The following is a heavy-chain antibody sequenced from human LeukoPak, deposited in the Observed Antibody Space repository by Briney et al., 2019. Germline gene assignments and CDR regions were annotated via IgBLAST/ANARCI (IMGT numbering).Heavy chain of an antibody. J-gene: IGHJ4*02. V-gene: IGHV3-23*01. D-gene: IGHD2-2*01. CDR2: ISGNGYA. Sequence: GGSLRLSCAASGFTLRSYAMNWVRQAPGKGLEWVSAISGNGYAYYADSVKGRFTISRDNSKNTLYLQMNSLRAEDTALYYCAKDIARYCSSTSCHDYWGQGTLVTASS. CDR1: GFTLRSYA. CDR3: AKDIARYCSSTSCHDY.